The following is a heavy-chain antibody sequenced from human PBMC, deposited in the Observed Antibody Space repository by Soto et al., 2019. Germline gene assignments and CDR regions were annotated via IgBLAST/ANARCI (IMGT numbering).Heavy chain of an antibody. CDR3: ARKFSSASFYLDY. J-gene: IGHJ4*02. V-gene: IGHV3-48*03. CDR1: GFTFSSYE. Sequence: PGGSLRLSCASSGFTFSSYEMDWVRHAPGKGLEWVSYISSSGSTIYYAYSVKGRFTISRDNAKNSLYLQMNSLRAEDTAVYYCARKFSSASFYLDYWGQGTPVTVSS. D-gene: IGHD6-6*01. CDR2: ISSSGSTI.